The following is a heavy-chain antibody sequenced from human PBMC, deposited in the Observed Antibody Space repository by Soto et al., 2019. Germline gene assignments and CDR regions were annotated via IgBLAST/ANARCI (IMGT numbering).Heavy chain of an antibody. CDR3: AKERATTTAFDY. D-gene: IGHD4-17*01. CDR1: GFTFSRDG. V-gene: IGHV3-23*01. Sequence: GGSLRLSCAGSGFTFSRDGMSWVRQAPGKGLEWVSLITDNGGSTYYADSVKGRFTISRDNTKNTLFLQMNSLRAEDTAVYHCAKERATTTAFDYWGQGALVTVSS. CDR2: ITDNGGST. J-gene: IGHJ4*02.